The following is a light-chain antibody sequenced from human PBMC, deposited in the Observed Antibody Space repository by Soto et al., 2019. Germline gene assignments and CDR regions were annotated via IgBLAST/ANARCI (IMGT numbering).Light chain of an antibody. CDR2: AAS. V-gene: IGKV1-12*01. J-gene: IGKJ5*01. CDR3: QQAVSFPVT. Sequence: DIQMTQSPSSVSASVGDRVTITCRASQGISIWLVWYQQKPGKAPKRLIYAASSLQSGVPSRCSGSGSRTDFTLTISSLQPEDFATYYCQQAVSFPVTFGQGTRLEIK. CDR1: QGISIW.